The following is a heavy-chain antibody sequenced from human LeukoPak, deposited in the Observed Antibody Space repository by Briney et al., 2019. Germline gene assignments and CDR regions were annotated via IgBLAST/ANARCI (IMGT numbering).Heavy chain of an antibody. J-gene: IGHJ6*02. Sequence: PGGSLRLSCAASGFTFSSYSMNWVRQAPGKGLEWVSSISSSSSYIYYADSVKGRFTISRDNAKNSLYLQMNSLRAEDTAVYYCARDLPSPKSGYYYGMDVWSQGTTVTVSS. CDR1: GFTFSSYS. V-gene: IGHV3-21*01. D-gene: IGHD6-25*01. CDR3: ARDLPSPKSGYYYGMDV. CDR2: ISSSSSYI.